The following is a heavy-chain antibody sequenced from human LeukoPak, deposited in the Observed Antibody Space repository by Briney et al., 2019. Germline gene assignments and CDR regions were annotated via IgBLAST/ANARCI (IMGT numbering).Heavy chain of an antibody. Sequence: SETLSLTCAAYGGSFSGYYWSWIRQPPGKGLEWIGEINHSGSTNYNPSLKSRVTISVDTSKNQFSLKLSSVTAADTAVYYCARTYSSSSMGYGSSSLRYYYYYYMDVWGKGTTVTVSS. D-gene: IGHD6-6*01. CDR1: GGSFSGYY. J-gene: IGHJ6*03. V-gene: IGHV4-34*01. CDR3: ARTYSSSSMGYGSSSLRYYYYYYMDV. CDR2: INHSGST.